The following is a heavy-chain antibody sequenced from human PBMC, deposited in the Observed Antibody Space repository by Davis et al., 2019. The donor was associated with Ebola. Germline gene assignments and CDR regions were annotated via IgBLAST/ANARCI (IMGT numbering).Heavy chain of an antibody. CDR1: GFTFSSYA. CDR2: ISGSGGST. Sequence: GESLKISCVASGFTFSSYAMSWVRQAPGKGLEWVSAISGSGGSTYYADSVKGRFTISRDNSKNTLYLQMNSLRAEDTAVYYCAKVSSYGHGFYYYYGMDVWGQGTTVTVSS. V-gene: IGHV3-23*01. CDR3: AKVSSYGHGFYYYYGMDV. D-gene: IGHD5-18*01. J-gene: IGHJ6*02.